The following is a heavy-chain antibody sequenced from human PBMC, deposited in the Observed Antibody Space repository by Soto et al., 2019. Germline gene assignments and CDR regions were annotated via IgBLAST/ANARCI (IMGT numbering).Heavy chain of an antibody. CDR3: ARDLRLTGGYYDSSGYSPYYFDY. Sequence: QVQLVQSGAEVKKPGASVKVSCKASGYTFTSYGISWVRQAPGQGLEWMGWISAYNGNTNYAQKLQGRATMTTDTSTSTSTMPLTXLSSDDTAVYYCARDLRLTGGYYDSSGYSPYYFDYWGQGTLVTVSS. CDR1: GYTFTSYG. CDR2: ISAYNGNT. D-gene: IGHD3-22*01. J-gene: IGHJ4*02. V-gene: IGHV1-18*01.